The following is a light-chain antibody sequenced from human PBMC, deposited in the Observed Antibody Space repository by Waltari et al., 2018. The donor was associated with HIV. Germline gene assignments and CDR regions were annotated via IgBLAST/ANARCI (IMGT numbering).Light chain of an antibody. V-gene: IGLV1-47*01. CDR3: ASWDDNLNSWV. J-gene: IGLJ3*02. CDR2: KNN. Sequence: QSVVTQPPSASGTPGQRVTISCSGSDSKHGSNYVYWYQDLPGTAPKLLIYKNNQRSSGVPDRFSGSKSDTSASLAISGLRSEDEADYYCASWDDNLNSWVFGGGTKLTVL. CDR1: DSKHGSNY.